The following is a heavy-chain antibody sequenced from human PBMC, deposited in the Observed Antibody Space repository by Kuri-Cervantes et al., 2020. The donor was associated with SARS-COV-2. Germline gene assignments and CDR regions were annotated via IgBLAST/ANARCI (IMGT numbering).Heavy chain of an antibody. Sequence: GRSLKISCAASGFTFSSYAMSWVRQAPGKGLEWVSAISGSGGSTYYADSVKGRFTISRDNSKNTLYLQMNSLRAEDTAVYYCAKEIRATTRFDAFDIWGQGTMVTVSS. J-gene: IGHJ3*02. CDR1: GFTFSSYA. CDR2: ISGSGGST. D-gene: IGHD1-26*01. V-gene: IGHV3-23*01. CDR3: AKEIRATTRFDAFDI.